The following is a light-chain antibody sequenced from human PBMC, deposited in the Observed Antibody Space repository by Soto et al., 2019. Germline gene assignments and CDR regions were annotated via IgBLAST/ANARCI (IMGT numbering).Light chain of an antibody. CDR3: SSYSTNSPVL. Sequence: QSVLTQPASVSGSPGQSITISCTGTSSDVGGYNYVSWYQHHPGKAPKLIIYDVINRPSGVSNRFSASKSDNTASLTISGLQAEDEADYYCSSYSTNSPVLLGGGTKLTVL. J-gene: IGLJ2*01. CDR2: DVI. CDR1: SSDVGGYNY. V-gene: IGLV2-14*03.